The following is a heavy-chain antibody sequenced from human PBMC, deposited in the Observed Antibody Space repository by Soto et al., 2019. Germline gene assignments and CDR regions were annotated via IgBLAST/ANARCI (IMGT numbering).Heavy chain of an antibody. Sequence: PGGSLRLSCAASGFTFSSYSMSWVRQAPGKGLEWVSAISGSGGSTYYADSVKGRFTISRDNSKNTLYLQMNSLRAEDTAVYYCAKGVHDYDYYYGMDVWGQGTTVTVSS. CDR2: ISGSGGST. CDR3: AKGVHDYDYYYGMDV. V-gene: IGHV3-23*01. CDR1: GFTFSSYS. J-gene: IGHJ6*02.